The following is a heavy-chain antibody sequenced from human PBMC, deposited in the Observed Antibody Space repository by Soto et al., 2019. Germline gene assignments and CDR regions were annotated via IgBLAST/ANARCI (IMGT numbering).Heavy chain of an antibody. Sequence: QVQLVESGGGVVQPGTSLRLSCAASGFAFSTYGMHWVRQAPGKGLEWLSLISYDGSNKYYADSVTGRFTISRDNSKNTLYLQMNSLRAEDTAVYYCAKGSKGVGVVVAGTHCWGQGTLVTVSS. CDR1: GFAFSTYG. CDR3: AKGSKGVGVVVAGTHC. J-gene: IGHJ4*02. V-gene: IGHV3-30*18. D-gene: IGHD6-19*01. CDR2: ISYDGSNK.